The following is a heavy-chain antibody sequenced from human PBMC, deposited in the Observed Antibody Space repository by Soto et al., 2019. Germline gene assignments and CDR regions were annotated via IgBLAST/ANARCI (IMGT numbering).Heavy chain of an antibody. J-gene: IGHJ6*02. V-gene: IGHV3-11*01. CDR1: GFTFSDYY. CDR3: AKDVLRFLEWFAFYGMDV. CDR2: ISSSSNTI. D-gene: IGHD3-3*01. Sequence: PGGSLRLSCAASGFTFSDYYMNWIRQAPGKGLEWVSHISSSSNTIYYADSVKGRFTISRDNAKNSLYLHMNSLRAEDTAVYYCAKDVLRFLEWFAFYGMDVWGQGTTVTVSS.